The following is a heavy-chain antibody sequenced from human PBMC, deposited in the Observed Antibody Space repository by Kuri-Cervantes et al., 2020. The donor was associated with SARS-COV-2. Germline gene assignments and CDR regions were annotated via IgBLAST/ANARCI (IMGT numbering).Heavy chain of an antibody. CDR2: ISAYNGNT. D-gene: IGHD1-26*01. J-gene: IGHJ6*02. CDR3: ARGGGSYLSYYYYGMDV. CDR1: GYTFTSYG. V-gene: IGHV1-18*01. Sequence: ASVKVSCKASGYTFTSYGISWVRQAPGQGLEWMGWISAYNGNTDYAQKFQGWVTMTRDTSISTAYMELSRLRSDDTAVYYCARGGGSYLSYYYYGMDVWGQGTTVTVSS.